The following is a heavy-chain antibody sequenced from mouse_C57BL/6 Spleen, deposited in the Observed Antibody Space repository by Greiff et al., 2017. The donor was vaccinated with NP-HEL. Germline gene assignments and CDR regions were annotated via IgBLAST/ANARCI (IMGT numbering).Heavy chain of an antibody. CDR1: GFTFSDYY. CDR3: ARAAYYSNYGFAY. CDR2: INYDGSST. V-gene: IGHV5-16*01. D-gene: IGHD2-5*01. J-gene: IGHJ3*01. Sequence: EVKVVESEGGLVQPGSSMKLSCTASGFTFSDYYMAWVRQVPEKGLEWVANINYDGSSTYYLDSLKSRFIISRDNAKNILYLQMSSLKSEDTATYYCARAAYYSNYGFAYWGQRTLVTVSA.